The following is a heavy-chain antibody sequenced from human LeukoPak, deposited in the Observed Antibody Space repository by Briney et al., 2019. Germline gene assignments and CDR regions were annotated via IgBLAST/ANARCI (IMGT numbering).Heavy chain of an antibody. CDR1: GASVSSSH. CDR3: ARGFSEPFDR. J-gene: IGHJ5*02. V-gene: IGHV4-59*02. Sequence: PSETLSLTCTGSGASVSSSHWKWIRQSPGRGLEGIANGDYNGRTKYNPSLRGRGTMSLDTSRNEFDLNLESVTARDGARYYCARGFSEPFDRWGQGTMVTVSS. CDR2: GDYNGRT.